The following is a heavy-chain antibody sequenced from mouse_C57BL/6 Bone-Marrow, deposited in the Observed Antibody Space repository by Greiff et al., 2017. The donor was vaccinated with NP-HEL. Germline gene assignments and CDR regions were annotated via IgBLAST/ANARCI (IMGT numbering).Heavy chain of an antibody. V-gene: IGHV14-4*01. Sequence: EVQLQQSGAELVRPGASVKLSCTASGFNIKDDYMHWVKQRPEQGLEWIGWIDPENGDTEYASKFQGKATITADPSSNTAYLQLSSLTSEDTAVYYFTNYAWFAYWGQGTLVTVSA. CDR1: GFNIKDDY. CDR2: IDPENGDT. D-gene: IGHD1-1*01. CDR3: TNYAWFAY. J-gene: IGHJ3*01.